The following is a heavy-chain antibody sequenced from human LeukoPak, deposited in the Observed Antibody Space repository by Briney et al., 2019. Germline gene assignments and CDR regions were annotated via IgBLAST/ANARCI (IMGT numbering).Heavy chain of an antibody. CDR1: GFTFSSYE. Sequence: GGSLRLSCAASGFTFSSYEMNWVRQAPGKGLEWVSYISSSGSTIYYADSVKGRFAISRDNAKNSLYLQMNSLRAEDTAVYYCARETGYYDSSGYSNWFDPWGQGTLVTVSS. D-gene: IGHD3-22*01. CDR3: ARETGYYDSSGYSNWFDP. V-gene: IGHV3-48*03. J-gene: IGHJ5*02. CDR2: ISSSGSTI.